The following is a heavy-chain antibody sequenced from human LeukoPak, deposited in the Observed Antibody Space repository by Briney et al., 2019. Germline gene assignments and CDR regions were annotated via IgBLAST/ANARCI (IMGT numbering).Heavy chain of an antibody. Sequence: ASVKVSCKASGGTFSSYAISWVRQAPGQGLEWMEGLIPIFGTANYAQKFQGRVTITADESTSTAYMELSSLRSEDTAVYYCARPHCSSTSCYEYYYYGMDVWGQGTTVTVSS. CDR3: ARPHCSSTSCYEYYYYGMDV. D-gene: IGHD2-2*01. CDR1: GGTFSSYA. CDR2: LIPIFGTA. V-gene: IGHV1-69*01. J-gene: IGHJ6*02.